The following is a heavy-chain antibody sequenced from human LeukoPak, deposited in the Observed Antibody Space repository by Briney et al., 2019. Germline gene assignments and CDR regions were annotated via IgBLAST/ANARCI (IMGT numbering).Heavy chain of an antibody. J-gene: IGHJ4*02. CDR2: TSYDGTNK. Sequence: PGRSLRLSCAASGFNFRDSAMHWVRQPPGKGLEGVAVTSYDGTNKYYADSVKGRFTISRDNSKNTLYLQMNGLRLEDTGVYYCAADYGDYVSPSDWGEGTLVTVSS. D-gene: IGHD4-17*01. V-gene: IGHV3-30*04. CDR1: GFNFRDSA. CDR3: AADYGDYVSPSD.